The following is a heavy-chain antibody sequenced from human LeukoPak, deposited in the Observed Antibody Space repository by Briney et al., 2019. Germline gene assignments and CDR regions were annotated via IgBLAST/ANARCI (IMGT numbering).Heavy chain of an antibody. CDR2: ISGSGGST. CDR1: GFTFSSYA. V-gene: IGHV3-23*01. CDR3: TTDPTGPDYYGSGSYYNVTPYGDY. J-gene: IGHJ4*02. Sequence: GGSLRLSCAASGFTFSSYAMSWVRQAPGKGLEWVSAISGSGGSTYYADSVKGRFTISRDNSKNTLYLQMNSLKTEDTAVYYCTTDPTGPDYYGSGSYYNVTPYGDYWGQGTLVTVSS. D-gene: IGHD3-10*01.